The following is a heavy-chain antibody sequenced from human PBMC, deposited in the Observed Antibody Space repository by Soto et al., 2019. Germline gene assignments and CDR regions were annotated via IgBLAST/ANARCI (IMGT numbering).Heavy chain of an antibody. CDR1: GGSISSGDYY. CDR3: AGYCSSTSCSLMPYYYGMDV. CDR2: IYYSGST. Sequence: QVQLQESGPGLVKPSQTLSLTCTVSGGSISSGDYYWSWIRQPPGKGLEWIGYIYYSGSTYYNPSLKSRVTISVDTSKNQFSVKLSSVTAADTAVYYCAGYCSSTSCSLMPYYYGMDVWGQGTTVTVSS. V-gene: IGHV4-30-4*01. J-gene: IGHJ6*02. D-gene: IGHD2-2*01.